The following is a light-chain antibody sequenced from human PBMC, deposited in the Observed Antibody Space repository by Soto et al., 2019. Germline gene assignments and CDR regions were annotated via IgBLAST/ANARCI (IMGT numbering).Light chain of an antibody. CDR2: DAS. CDR1: QSVSSY. CDR3: QQRSNWPLT. Sequence: EIVLTQSPATLSLSPGERATLSCRASQSVSSYLAWYQQKPGQAPRLLMYDASNRATGIPARFSGSGSGTDFTLTISSLEPEDFAVYYCQQRSNWPLTFGQGTEVESK. V-gene: IGKV3-11*01. J-gene: IGKJ1*01.